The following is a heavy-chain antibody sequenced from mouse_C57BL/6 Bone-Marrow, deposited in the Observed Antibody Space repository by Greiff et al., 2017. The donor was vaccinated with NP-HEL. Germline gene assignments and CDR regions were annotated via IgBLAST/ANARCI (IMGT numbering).Heavy chain of an antibody. CDR2: IRNKANGYTT. V-gene: IGHV7-3*01. CDR1: GFTFTDYY. D-gene: IGHD1-2*01. J-gene: IGHJ2*01. Sequence: EVHLVESGGGLVQPGGSLSLSCAASGFTFTDYYMSWVRPPPGKALEWLGFIRNKANGYTTEYSASVKGRFTISRDNSQSILYLQMNALRAEDSATYYCARYATATFDYWGQGTTLTVSS. CDR3: ARYATATFDY.